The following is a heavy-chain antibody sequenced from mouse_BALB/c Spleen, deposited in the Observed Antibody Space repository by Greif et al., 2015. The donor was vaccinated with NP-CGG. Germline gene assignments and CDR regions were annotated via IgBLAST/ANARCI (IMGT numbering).Heavy chain of an antibody. V-gene: IGHV5-6-5*01. CDR2: ISSGGST. Sequence: DVKLVESGGGLVKPGGSLKLSCAASGFTFSSYAMSWVRQTPEKRLEWVASISSGGSTYYPDSVKGRFTISRDNARNILYLQMSSLRSEDTAMYYCARGTYGSSSDYWGQGTTLTVSS. J-gene: IGHJ2*01. CDR3: ARGTYGSSSDY. CDR1: GFTFSSYA. D-gene: IGHD1-1*01.